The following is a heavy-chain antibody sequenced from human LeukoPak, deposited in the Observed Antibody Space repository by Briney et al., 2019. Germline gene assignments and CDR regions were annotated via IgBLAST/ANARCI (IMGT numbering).Heavy chain of an antibody. D-gene: IGHD2-15*01. CDR3: AKDSLRYCSGGSCYIPVDY. CDR2: ISYDGSNK. CDR1: GLTFSSYG. Sequence: GGSLRLSCAASGLTFSSYGMHWVRQAPGKGLEWVAVISYDGSNKYYADSVKGRFTISRDNSKNTLYLQMNSLRAEDTAVYYCAKDSLRYCSGGSCYIPVDYWGQGTLVTVSS. V-gene: IGHV3-30*18. J-gene: IGHJ4*02.